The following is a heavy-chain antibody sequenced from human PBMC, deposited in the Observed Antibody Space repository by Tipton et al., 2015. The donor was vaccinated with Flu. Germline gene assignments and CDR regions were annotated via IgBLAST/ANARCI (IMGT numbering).Heavy chain of an antibody. Sequence: TLSLTCTVSGGSLSSYFWSWIRQPAGKGLEWIGRIYPSGNTNYNPSLQSRVTMSVDTSSNQFSLSLTSVTAADAAIYYCARSGSYHHYYFDLWGRGTLVSVSS. V-gene: IGHV4-4*07. CDR2: IYPSGNT. CDR1: GGSLSSYF. J-gene: IGHJ2*01. D-gene: IGHD1-26*01. CDR3: ARSGSYHHYYFDL.